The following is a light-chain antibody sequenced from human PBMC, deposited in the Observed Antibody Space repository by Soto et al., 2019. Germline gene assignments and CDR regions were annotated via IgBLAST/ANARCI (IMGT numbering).Light chain of an antibody. J-gene: IGKJ4*01. Sequence: DIQMTKCPSSLSASLAARITITCRASQSITTYLNWYRQKPGKAPKLLIYAASSLQSGVPSRFSGSGSETEFTLSISSLQPEDFATYFCQQIYSAPLTFGGGTKVDIK. CDR2: AAS. CDR1: QSITTY. CDR3: QQIYSAPLT. V-gene: IGKV1-39*01.